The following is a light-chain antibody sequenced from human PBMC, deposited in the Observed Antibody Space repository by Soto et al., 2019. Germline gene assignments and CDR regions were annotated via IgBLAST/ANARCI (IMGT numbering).Light chain of an antibody. CDR1: SSNVGGNP. CDR2: TNT. Sequence: QSVLTQPPSASGTPGQRVTISCSGSSSNVGGNPVNWYQHVPTTAPKLLIYTNTQRPSGVPDRFSGSKSGTSASLAIIGLQYEDDAAYYCSSWYDSLNGPVFGTGTKLTVL. CDR3: SSWYDSLNGPV. J-gene: IGLJ1*01. V-gene: IGLV1-44*01.